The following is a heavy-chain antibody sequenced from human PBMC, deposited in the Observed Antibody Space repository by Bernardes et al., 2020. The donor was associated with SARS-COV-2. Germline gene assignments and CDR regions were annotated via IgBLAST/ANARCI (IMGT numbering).Heavy chain of an antibody. CDR2: IGGDGNT. D-gene: IGHD2-15*01. CDR3: AKDVFWWQLDS. CDR1: GFSFSPNA. J-gene: IGHJ4*02. V-gene: IGHV3-23*01. Sequence: GGSLRLSCAASGFSFSPNAMSWVRQAPGKGLEWVSGIGGDGNTHYADSVRGRFSISRGNSNNMLFLQMDSLRAEDTAMYYCAKDVFWWQLDSWGQGALVTVSS.